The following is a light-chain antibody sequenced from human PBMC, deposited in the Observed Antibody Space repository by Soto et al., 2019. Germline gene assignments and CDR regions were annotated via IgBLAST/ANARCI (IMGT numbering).Light chain of an antibody. CDR1: TGAVTSGYY. CDR3: LLYYGGAFWV. CDR2: STS. V-gene: IGLV7-43*01. J-gene: IGLJ3*02. Sequence: QAVVTQEPSLTVSPGGTVTLTCASSTGAVTSGYYPNWFQQKPGQAPRALIYSTSYKHSWTPARFSGSLLGAKAALTLSGVQPEDEAGYYCLLYYGGAFWVFGGGTQLTVL.